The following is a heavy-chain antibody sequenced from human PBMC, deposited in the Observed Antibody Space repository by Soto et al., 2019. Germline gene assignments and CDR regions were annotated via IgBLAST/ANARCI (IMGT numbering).Heavy chain of an antibody. CDR3: ASEGSDGGGAFDI. J-gene: IGHJ3*02. CDR2: ISTYNGKT. CDR1: GYTFTTYG. D-gene: IGHD3-16*01. V-gene: IGHV1-18*01. Sequence: ASVKVSCKASGYTFTTYGISWVRQAPGQGLEWMGWISTYNGKTQFAQKFQGRVTITTDTSTSTAYMELSSLTSEDTAVYYCASEGSDGGGAFDIWGQGTMVTVSS.